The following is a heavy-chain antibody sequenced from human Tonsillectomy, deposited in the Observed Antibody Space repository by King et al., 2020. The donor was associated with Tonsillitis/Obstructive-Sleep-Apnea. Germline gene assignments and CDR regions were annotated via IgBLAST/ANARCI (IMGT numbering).Heavy chain of an antibody. V-gene: IGHV4-59*01. CDR1: GGSISSYY. D-gene: IGHD2-8*01. CDR3: ARDMVLEAGGDAFDI. Sequence: VQLQESGPGLVKPSETLSLTCTVSGGSISSYYWSWIRQPPGKGLEWIGYIYYSGSANYNPSLKSRVTMSVDRHKNQFSLKLSSVTAADTAVYYCARDMVLEAGGDAFDIWGQGTMVTVSS. J-gene: IGHJ3*02. CDR2: IYYSGSA.